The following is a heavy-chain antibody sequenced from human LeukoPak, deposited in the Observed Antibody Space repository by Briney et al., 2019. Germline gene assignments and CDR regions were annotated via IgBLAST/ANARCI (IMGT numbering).Heavy chain of an antibody. Sequence: PGGSLRLSCAASGFTFSDYYMSWIRQAPGKGLGWVSYISSSGSTIYYADSVRGRFTISRDNAKNSLYLQMNSLRAEDTAVYYCARSIVVVPAADAFDIWGQGTMVTVSS. V-gene: IGHV3-11*01. CDR2: ISSSGSTI. J-gene: IGHJ3*02. D-gene: IGHD2-2*01. CDR3: ARSIVVVPAADAFDI. CDR1: GFTFSDYY.